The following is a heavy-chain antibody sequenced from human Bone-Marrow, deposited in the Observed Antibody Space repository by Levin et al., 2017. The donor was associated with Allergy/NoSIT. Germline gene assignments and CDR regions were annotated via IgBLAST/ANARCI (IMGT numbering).Heavy chain of an antibody. J-gene: IGHJ4*02. CDR1: GFSFTTTGVG. Sequence: QTLSLTCTFSGFSFTTTGVGVGWIREPPGKALEWLGVIHWNDDKRYSPSLMSRLTITKDPAKNQVVLTMTNMDPGDTATYYCAHRLLGYCSGTSCYGFDYWGQGTLVTVSS. D-gene: IGHD2-2*01. CDR2: IHWNDDK. V-gene: IGHV2-5*01. CDR3: AHRLLGYCSGTSCYGFDY.